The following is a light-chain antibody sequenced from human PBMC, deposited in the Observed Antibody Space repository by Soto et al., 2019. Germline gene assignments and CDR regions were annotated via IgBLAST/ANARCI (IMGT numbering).Light chain of an antibody. CDR2: GAS. Sequence: EIVLTQSPATLSLSPGERATLSCRASQSVSSSLAWYQQKPGQAPRLLIYGASNGAAGIPARFSGSGSGTGFTLTISRLEPEDFAVYYCQQYGSSRTFGQGTKVDIK. J-gene: IGKJ1*01. V-gene: IGKV3-20*01. CDR1: QSVSSS. CDR3: QQYGSSRT.